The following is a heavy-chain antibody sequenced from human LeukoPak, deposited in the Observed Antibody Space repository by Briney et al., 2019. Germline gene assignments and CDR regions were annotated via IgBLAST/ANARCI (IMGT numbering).Heavy chain of an antibody. CDR2: IYYSRST. V-gene: IGHV4-59*08. D-gene: IGHD6-6*01. J-gene: IGHJ3*02. CDR3: AREYSSSSGRRAFDI. Sequence: SETLSLTCTVSGGSISSYYWNWIRQPPGKGLEWIGYIYYSRSTNYNPSLKSRVTILVDTSKNQFSLRLSSVTAADTAVYYCAREYSSSSGRRAFDIWGQGAMVTVSS. CDR1: GGSISSYY.